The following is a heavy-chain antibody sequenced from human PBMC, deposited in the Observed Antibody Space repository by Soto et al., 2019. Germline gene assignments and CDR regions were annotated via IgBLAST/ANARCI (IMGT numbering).Heavy chain of an antibody. V-gene: IGHV4-39*01. J-gene: IGHJ2*01. CDR1: GGSITTSSYY. Sequence: QLQLQESGPGLVKPSETLSLTCTVSGGSITTSSYYWGWIRQPAGQGLEWIGSTYYSGSTYYNPYLRSRVTPSVDTSKNQFSLKLSSVTVAGTAVYYCASLGANPNWYFDLWGRGTLVTVSS. CDR2: TYYSGST. D-gene: IGHD1-26*01. CDR3: ASLGANPNWYFDL.